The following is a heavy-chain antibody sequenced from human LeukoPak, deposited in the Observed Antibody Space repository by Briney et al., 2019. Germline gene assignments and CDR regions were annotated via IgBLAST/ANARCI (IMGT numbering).Heavy chain of an antibody. CDR3: VKDGGDYGENGWFDP. V-gene: IGHV3-64D*09. CDR2: ISSDGGRI. CDR1: GFTFSTYA. Sequence: PGGSLRLSCSASGFTFSTYAMHWVRQAPGKGLECVSVISSDGGRIYYPDSVKGRFTISRGNSKNTLYLHMSSLRPEDTAVYYCVKDGGDYGENGWFDPWGQGTLVTVSS. J-gene: IGHJ5*02. D-gene: IGHD4-17*01.